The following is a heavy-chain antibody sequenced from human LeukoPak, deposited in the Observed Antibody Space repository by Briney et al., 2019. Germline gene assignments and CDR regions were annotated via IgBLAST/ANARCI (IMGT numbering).Heavy chain of an antibody. J-gene: IGHJ6*03. CDR2: ISAYNGNT. CDR3: ARRRTYYDILPGEAYYYMDV. Sequence: GASVKVSCKASNYTSTDYGISWVRQAPGQGLEWMGWISAYNGNTNYAQKLQGRVTMTTDTSTSTAYMELRSLRSDDTAVYYCARRRTYYDILPGEAYYYMDVWGKGTTVTISS. V-gene: IGHV1-18*01. D-gene: IGHD3-9*01. CDR1: NYTSTDYG.